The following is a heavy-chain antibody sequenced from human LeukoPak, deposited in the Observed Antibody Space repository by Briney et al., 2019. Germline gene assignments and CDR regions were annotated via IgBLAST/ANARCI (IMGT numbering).Heavy chain of an antibody. D-gene: IGHD5-18*01. CDR3: ARLYYSYGYDRYFDL. V-gene: IGHV3-21*01. CDR1: GFTFSSYA. CDR2: ISGSSSYI. Sequence: PGGSLRLFCAASGFTFSSYAMSWVRQAPGKGLEWVSSISGSSSYIYYADSVKGRFTISRDNAKNSLYLQMNSLRAEDTAVYYCARLYYSYGYDRYFDLWGRGTLVTVSS. J-gene: IGHJ2*01.